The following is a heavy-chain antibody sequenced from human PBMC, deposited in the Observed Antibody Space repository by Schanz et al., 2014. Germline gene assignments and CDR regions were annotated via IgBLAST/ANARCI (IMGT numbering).Heavy chain of an antibody. D-gene: IGHD2-8*01. Sequence: EVHLVESGGGLVQPGGSLRLSCAASGFTFSSYAMSWVRQAPGKGLEWVARINSVGSNTDYADSVKGRFTISRDNAKNSLYLEMNSLETEDTAVYYCTTDNGHFAFDFWGQGTMVTVSS. J-gene: IGHJ3*01. CDR1: GFTFSSYA. CDR3: TTDNGHFAFDF. CDR2: INSVGSNT. V-gene: IGHV3-23*04.